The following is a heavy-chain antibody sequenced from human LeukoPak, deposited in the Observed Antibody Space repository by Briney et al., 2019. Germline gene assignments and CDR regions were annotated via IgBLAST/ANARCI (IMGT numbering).Heavy chain of an antibody. D-gene: IGHD1-26*01. CDR2: INGGGGIT. CDR3: ARDLGWLLLDY. CDR1: QLTFNSYA. J-gene: IGHJ4*02. Sequence: GGSLRLSCTSSQLTFNSYAMSWVRQAPGKGLEWVSAINGGGGITYYADSVKGRCTISRDNSRNTLYLQLNSLRVEDTATYYCARDLGWLLLDYWGQGTLVTVSS. V-gene: IGHV3-23*01.